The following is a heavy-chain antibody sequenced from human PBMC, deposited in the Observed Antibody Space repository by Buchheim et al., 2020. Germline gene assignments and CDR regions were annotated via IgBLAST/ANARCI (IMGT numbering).Heavy chain of an antibody. D-gene: IGHD2-8*02. CDR2: IGGSGTNT. CDR3: ARRYCSGGICYFFDS. J-gene: IGHJ4*02. Sequence: EVQLWESGGGLVQPGGSLRLSCVASGFTFSSHIMNWVRQAPGKGLEWVSGIGGSGTNTYYADSVTGRFTISSGNSKNTPYLQVNSLRADDTAVYYCARRYCSGGICYFFDSWGQGTL. V-gene: IGHV3-23*01. CDR1: GFTFSSHI.